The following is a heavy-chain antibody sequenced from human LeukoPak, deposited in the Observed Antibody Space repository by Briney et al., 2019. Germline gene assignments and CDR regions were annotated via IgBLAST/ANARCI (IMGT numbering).Heavy chain of an antibody. CDR3: ARALAAAAGRRAGMMGD. V-gene: IGHV1-8*01. J-gene: IGHJ4*02. CDR1: GYTFTSYD. CDR2: MNPNSGNT. D-gene: IGHD6-13*01. Sequence: ASVKVSCKASGYTFTSYDINWVRQATGQGLEWMGWMNPNSGNTGYAQKFQGRVTMTRNTSISTAYMELSSLRSEDTAVYYCARALAAAAGRRAGMMGDWGQGTLVTVSS.